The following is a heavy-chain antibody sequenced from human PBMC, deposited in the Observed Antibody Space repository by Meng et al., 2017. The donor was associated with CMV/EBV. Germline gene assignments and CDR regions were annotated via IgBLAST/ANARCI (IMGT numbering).Heavy chain of an antibody. J-gene: IGHJ4*02. D-gene: IGHD3-22*01. CDR2: IIPIFGTA. CDR3: ARIYDSSGYYNYYFDY. CDR1: GGTFSSYA. Sequence: QVSLLQSGTEVKKPGSSVKVSCKASGGTFSSYAISWLRHAPGQRLEWMGGIIPIFGTANYAQKFQGRVTITADESTSTAYMELSSLRSEDTAVYYCARIYDSSGYYNYYFDYWGQGTLVTVSS. V-gene: IGHV1-69*12.